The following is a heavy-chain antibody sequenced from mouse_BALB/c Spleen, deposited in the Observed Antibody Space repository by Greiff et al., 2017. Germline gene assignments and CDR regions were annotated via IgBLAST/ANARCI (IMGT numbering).Heavy chain of an antibody. Sequence: EVMLVESGGGLVKPGGSLKLSCAASGFTFSSYAMSWVRQTPEKRLEWVATISSGGSYTYYPDSVKGRFTISRDNAKNTLYLQMSSLRSEDTAMYYCARHIYYDYEEYYAMDYWGQGTSVTVSS. J-gene: IGHJ4*01. CDR2: ISSGGSYT. CDR1: GFTFSSYA. CDR3: ARHIYYDYEEYYAMDY. V-gene: IGHV5-9-3*01. D-gene: IGHD2-4*01.